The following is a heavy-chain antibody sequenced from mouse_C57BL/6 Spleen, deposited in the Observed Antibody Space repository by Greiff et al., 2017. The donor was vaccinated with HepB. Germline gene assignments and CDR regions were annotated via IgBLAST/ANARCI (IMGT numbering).Heavy chain of an antibody. CDR3: ARETYERFAY. J-gene: IGHJ3*01. Sequence: LVESGPELVKPGASVKISCKASGYAFSSSWMNWVKQRPGKGLEWIGRIYPGDGDTNYNGKFKGKATLTADKSSSTAYMQLSSLTSEDSAVYFCARETYERFAYWGQGTLVTVSA. V-gene: IGHV1-82*01. CDR2: IYPGDGDT. CDR1: GYAFSSSW. D-gene: IGHD2-3*01.